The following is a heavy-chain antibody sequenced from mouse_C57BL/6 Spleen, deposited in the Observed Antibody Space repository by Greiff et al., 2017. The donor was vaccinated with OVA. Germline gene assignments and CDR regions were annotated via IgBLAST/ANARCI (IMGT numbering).Heavy chain of an antibody. CDR3: TRRDYYGRSYGFAY. V-gene: IGHV1-15*01. D-gene: IGHD1-1*01. CDR2: IDPETGGT. J-gene: IGHJ3*01. Sequence: QVQLQQSGAELVRPGASVTLSCKASGYTFTDYEMHWVKQTPVHGLEWIGAIDPETGGTAYNQKFKGKAILTADKSSSTAYMELRSLTSEDSAVYYGTRRDYYGRSYGFAYWGQGTLVTVSA. CDR1: GYTFTDYE.